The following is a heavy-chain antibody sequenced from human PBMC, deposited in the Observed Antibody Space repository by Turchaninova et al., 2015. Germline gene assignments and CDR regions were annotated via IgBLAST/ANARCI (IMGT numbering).Heavy chain of an antibody. CDR1: GFTFSSYG. CDR3: AREGHCCSFGCRGRVPDY. J-gene: IGHJ4*02. Sequence: GGGVVQPGGSLRLSCEASGFTFSSYGMHWVRQAPGKGLEWVAVIWYDGTNKYYADSVKGRFTISRDNSRNTLYLQMNSLRGEDTAVYFCAREGHCCSFGCRGRVPDYWGQGTLVTVSS. V-gene: IGHV3-33*01. D-gene: IGHD2-2*01. CDR2: IWYDGTNK.